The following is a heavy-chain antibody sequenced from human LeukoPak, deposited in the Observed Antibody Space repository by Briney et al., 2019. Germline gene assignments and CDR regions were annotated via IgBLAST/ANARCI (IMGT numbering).Heavy chain of an antibody. Sequence: GGSLRLSCAASGFTFRDYAMSWVRQAPGKGLEWVSSIFGRGDDTYYTDSARGRLLISRDNSKNTLYLQMNSLRAEDTAIYYCAKYLGGSGYIFALESWGQGTLVTVSS. J-gene: IGHJ5*02. CDR3: AKYLGGSGYIFALES. D-gene: IGHD5-18*01. CDR1: GFTFRDYA. V-gene: IGHV3-23*01. CDR2: IFGRGDDT.